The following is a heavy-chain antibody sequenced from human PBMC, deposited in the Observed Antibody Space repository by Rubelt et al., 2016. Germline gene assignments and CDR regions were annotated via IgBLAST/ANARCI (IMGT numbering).Heavy chain of an antibody. CDR2: ISYGGSNK. CDR3: ARGNTVTTSLDY. CDR1: GFTFSSYA. J-gene: IGHJ4*02. D-gene: IGHD4-17*01. V-gene: IGHV3-30*04. Sequence: QVQLVESGGGVVQPGRSLRLSCAASGFTFSSYAMHWVRQAPGKGLEWVAVISYGGSNKYYAESGKGRFTICRDNSKNTLYLQMNSLRAEDTAVYYCARGNTVTTSLDYWGQGTLVTVSS.